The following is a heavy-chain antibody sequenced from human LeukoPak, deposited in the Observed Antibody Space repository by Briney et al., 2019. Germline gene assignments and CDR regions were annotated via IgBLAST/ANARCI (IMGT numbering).Heavy chain of an antibody. CDR2: GYHTGST. D-gene: IGHD3-10*01. J-gene: IGHJ4*02. CDR1: GYSISSGSY. V-gene: IGHV4-38-2*02. Sequence: SETLSLTCAVSGYSISSGSYWGWIRQPPGKGLEWIGSGYHTGSTFYNPSLKSRVSISVDTPKNQFSLKLSSVTAADTAVYYCARESTSGLPAVGFDFWGQGTLVTVSS. CDR3: ARESTSGLPAVGFDF.